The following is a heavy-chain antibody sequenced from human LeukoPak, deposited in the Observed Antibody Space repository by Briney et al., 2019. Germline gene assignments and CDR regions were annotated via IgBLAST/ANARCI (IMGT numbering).Heavy chain of an antibody. CDR1: GYSSTSYW. CDR3: ARCDIYCSGGSRYYYGMDV. J-gene: IGHJ6*02. Sequence: GESLKISCKGSGYSSTSYWIGWVRQMPGKGLEWMGIIYPGDSDTRYSPSFQGQVTISADKSISTAYLQWSSLKASDTAMYYCARCDIYCSGGSRYYYGMDVWGQGTTVTVSS. CDR2: IYPGDSDT. V-gene: IGHV5-51*01. D-gene: IGHD2-15*01.